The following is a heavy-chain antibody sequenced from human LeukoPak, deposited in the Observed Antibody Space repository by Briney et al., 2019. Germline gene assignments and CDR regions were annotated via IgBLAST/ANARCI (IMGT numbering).Heavy chain of an antibody. V-gene: IGHV1-2*02. CDR3: ARLNYYDSKAP. CDR2: INPNSGGT. CDR1: VYTFTGYY. Sequence: ASVKVSCKASVYTFTGYYMHWVRQAPGQGLEWVGWINPNSGGTNYAQKFQGRVTMTRDTSISTAYMELSRLRSDDTAVYYCARLNYYDSKAPWGQGTLVTVSS. J-gene: IGHJ4*02. D-gene: IGHD3-22*01.